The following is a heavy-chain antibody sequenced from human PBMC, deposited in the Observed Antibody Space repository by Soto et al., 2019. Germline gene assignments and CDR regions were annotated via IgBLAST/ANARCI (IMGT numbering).Heavy chain of an antibody. CDR1: GGSISSYY. Sequence: SETLSLTCTVSGGSISSYYWSWIRQPPGKGLEWIGYIYYSGSTNYNPSLKSRVTISVDTSKNQFSLKLSSVTAADTAVYYCARTDPHDAFDIWGQGTMVTVSS. V-gene: IGHV4-59*01. CDR2: IYYSGST. J-gene: IGHJ3*02. CDR3: ARTDPHDAFDI.